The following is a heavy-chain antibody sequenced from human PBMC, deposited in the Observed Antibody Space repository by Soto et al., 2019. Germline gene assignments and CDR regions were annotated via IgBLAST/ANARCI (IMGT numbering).Heavy chain of an antibody. J-gene: IGHJ4*02. V-gene: IGHV2-5*02. CDR1: GFSLSTSGVG. CDR2: IYWDDDK. Sequence: QITLKESGPTLVKPTQTLTLTCTFSGFSLSTSGVGVGWIRQPPGKALEWLALIYWDDDKRYSPSLKSRLTITKDTSKNQVVLTMTNMDPVDTATYYCAHRHGYSSGWHQKAFDYWGQGTLVTVSS. D-gene: IGHD6-19*01. CDR3: AHRHGYSSGWHQKAFDY.